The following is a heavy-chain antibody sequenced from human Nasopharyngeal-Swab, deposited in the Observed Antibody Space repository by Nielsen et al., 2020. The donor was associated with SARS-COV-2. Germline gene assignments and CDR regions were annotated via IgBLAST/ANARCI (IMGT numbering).Heavy chain of an antibody. V-gene: IGHV3-15*01. CDR2: IKSKTDGGTT. CDR1: GFTFSNAW. J-gene: IGHJ5*02. Sequence: GGSLRLSCAASGFTFSNAWMSWVRQAPGKGLEWVGRIKSKTDGGTTDYAAPVKGRFTISRDDSKNTLYLQMNSLKTEDTAVYYCTTVEYCSSTSCLFDPWGQGTLVIVSS. CDR3: TTVEYCSSTSCLFDP. D-gene: IGHD2-2*01.